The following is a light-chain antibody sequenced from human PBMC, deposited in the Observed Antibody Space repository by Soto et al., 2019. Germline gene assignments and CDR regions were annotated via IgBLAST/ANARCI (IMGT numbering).Light chain of an antibody. CDR1: SSDVCGYNY. V-gene: IGLV2-14*01. CDR3: RSYTSSSLYV. Sequence: QSARTQRASLSGSPGQSITISCTGTSSDVCGYNYVSWYQQLPGKAPKLMIYDVSDRPSGVSNRFSGSKSGNTASLTISGLQAEDEADYYCRSYTSSSLYVFGTGTKVTVL. CDR2: DVS. J-gene: IGLJ1*01.